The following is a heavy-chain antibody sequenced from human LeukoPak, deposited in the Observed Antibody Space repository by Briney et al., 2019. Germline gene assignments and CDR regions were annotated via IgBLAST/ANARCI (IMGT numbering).Heavy chain of an antibody. D-gene: IGHD2-8*01. CDR3: AREGTKCSFDY. CDR1: GGSISSGDYY. V-gene: IGHV4-31*03. Sequence: SETLSLTCTVSGGSISSGDYYWRWIRQHPGKGLEWIGYIYYSGSTYYNPSLKSRVTISVDTSKNQFSLKLSSVTAADTAVYYCAREGTKCSFDYWGQGTLVTVSS. J-gene: IGHJ4*02. CDR2: IYYSGST.